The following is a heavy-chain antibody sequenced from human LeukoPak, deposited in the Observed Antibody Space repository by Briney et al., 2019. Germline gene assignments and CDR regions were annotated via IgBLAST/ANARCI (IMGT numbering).Heavy chain of an antibody. Sequence: PGGSLRLSCAASGFTFSTYAVHWVRQAPGKGLEWVAVISYDGSNKYYADSVKGRFTISRDNSKNTLYLQMNSLRAEDTAVYYCARGPSSSWSRFDYWGQGTLVTVSS. CDR2: ISYDGSNK. CDR1: GFTFSTYA. V-gene: IGHV3-30*04. J-gene: IGHJ4*02. D-gene: IGHD6-13*01. CDR3: ARGPSSSWSRFDY.